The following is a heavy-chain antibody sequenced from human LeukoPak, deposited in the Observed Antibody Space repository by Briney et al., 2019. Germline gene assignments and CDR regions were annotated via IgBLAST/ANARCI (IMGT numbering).Heavy chain of an antibody. CDR2: IIPSGGKT. Sequence: ASVKVSCKASGYTFTSFYLHWVRQAPGQGLEWMGIIIPSGGKTGYAQRFQGRVTMTSDTSTSTVYMELSSLRSEDTAVYYCAREEEGGTFDYWGQGTLVTVSS. J-gene: IGHJ4*02. CDR3: AREEEGGTFDY. V-gene: IGHV1-46*01. D-gene: IGHD3-16*01. CDR1: GYTFTSFY.